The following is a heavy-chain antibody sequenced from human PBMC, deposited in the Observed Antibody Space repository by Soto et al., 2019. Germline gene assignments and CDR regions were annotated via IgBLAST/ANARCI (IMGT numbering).Heavy chain of an antibody. V-gene: IGHV3-23*01. Sequence: EVPLLESGGGLVQPGGSLRLSCAASGFTFSSYAMSWVRQAPGKGLEWVSAISGSGGSTYYADSVKGRFTISRDNSKNTLYLTMNSLRAEDTAVYYCAKGRGYCSSTSCYVGSDYWGQGTLVTVSS. CDR2: ISGSGGST. CDR1: GFTFSSYA. J-gene: IGHJ4*02. CDR3: AKGRGYCSSTSCYVGSDY. D-gene: IGHD2-2*01.